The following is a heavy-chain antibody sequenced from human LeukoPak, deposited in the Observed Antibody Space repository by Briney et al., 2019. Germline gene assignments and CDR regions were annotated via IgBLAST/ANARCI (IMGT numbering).Heavy chain of an antibody. CDR3: ARDSIAAAGTERGFDY. CDR1: GYTFTSYG. D-gene: IGHD6-13*01. V-gene: IGHV1-18*01. J-gene: IGHJ4*02. Sequence: ASVKVSCKASGYTFTSYGISWVRQAPGQGLEWMGWISAYNGNTNYAQKLQGRVTMTTDTSTSTAYMELRGLRSDDTAVYYCARDSIAAAGTERGFDYWGQGTLVTVSS. CDR2: ISAYNGNT.